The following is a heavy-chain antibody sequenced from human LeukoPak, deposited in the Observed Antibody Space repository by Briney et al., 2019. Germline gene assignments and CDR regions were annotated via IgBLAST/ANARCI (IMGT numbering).Heavy chain of an antibody. CDR2: ISSSSRYI. CDR3: ARDPLSSSSFDL. CDR1: GFTFSSYS. D-gene: IGHD6-13*01. V-gene: IGHV3-21*01. J-gene: IGHJ4*02. Sequence: PGGSLRLSCAASGFTFSSYSINWVRQAPGKGLEWVSSISSSSRYIYYADSVKGRFTISRDNAKNSLYLQMNSLRAEDTAVYYCARDPLSSSSFDLWGQGTLVTVSS.